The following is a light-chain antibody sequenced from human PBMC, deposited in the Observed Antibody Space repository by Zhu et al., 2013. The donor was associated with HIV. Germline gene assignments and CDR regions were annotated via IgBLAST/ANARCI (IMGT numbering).Light chain of an antibody. CDR2: GNT. CDR1: SSNLGAGYG. CDR3: QSYDSTLSGSV. Sequence: QSVLTQPPSVSGAPGQRVTISCTGSSSNLGAGYGVHWYQQVPGKAPKLLIYGNTNRPSGVPDRFSGSKSGTSASLAITGLQAEDEADYYCQSYDSTLSGSVFGGGTKLTVL. V-gene: IGLV1-40*01. J-gene: IGLJ3*02.